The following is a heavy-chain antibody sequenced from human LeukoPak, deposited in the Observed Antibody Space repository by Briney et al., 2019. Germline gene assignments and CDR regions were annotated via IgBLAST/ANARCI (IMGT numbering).Heavy chain of an antibody. CDR2: INPDGSRT. V-gene: IGHV3-74*01. CDR3: ARGLSVTMTD. D-gene: IGHD1-14*01. J-gene: IGHJ4*02. Sequence: GGSLRLSCAASGFTFSTYWVHWVRQAPGKGLVWVSRINPDGSRTDYADSVKGRFTISRDNAKNTLYLQMNSLRAEDTAVYYCARGLSVTMTDWGQGTLVTVSS. CDR1: GFTFSTYW.